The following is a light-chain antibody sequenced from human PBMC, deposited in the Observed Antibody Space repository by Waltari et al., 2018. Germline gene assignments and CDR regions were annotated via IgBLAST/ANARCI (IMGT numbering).Light chain of an antibody. CDR2: AAS. CDR3: QQSYSTWT. CDR1: QNINSF. J-gene: IGKJ1*01. Sequence: DIQMTQSPSSLSASVGDRVTITCRASQNINSFLNWYQQKPGRAPKLLIYAASSLHSGVLSRFSGSGSGTDYTLTISSLQPEDFATYYCQQSYSTWTSGHGTKVEI. V-gene: IGKV1-39*01.